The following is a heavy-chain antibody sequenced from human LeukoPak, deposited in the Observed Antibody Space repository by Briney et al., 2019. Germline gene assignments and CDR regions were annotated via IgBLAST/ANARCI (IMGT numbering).Heavy chain of an antibody. CDR1: GFIDSSHY. V-gene: IGHV3-66*01. CDR3: TRDLMDYDVSTGLHHYYMDV. D-gene: IGHD3-9*01. J-gene: IGHJ6*02. CDR2: LYRSGYT. Sequence: PGGTLRLSCAASGFIDSSHYMSWVRQAPGKGPKWVSVLYRSGYTYYTDSVKSRFTISRDNAKNNLYLQMNTLRVEDTAVYYCTRDLMDYDVSTGLHHYYMDVWGQGTTVTVSS.